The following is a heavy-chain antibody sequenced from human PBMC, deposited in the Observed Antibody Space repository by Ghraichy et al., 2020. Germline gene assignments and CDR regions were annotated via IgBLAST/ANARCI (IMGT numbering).Heavy chain of an antibody. J-gene: IGHJ4*02. CDR2: INPNSGGT. CDR1: GYTFTGDY. CDR3: ARDMSGRYDY. D-gene: IGHD1-26*01. V-gene: IGHV1-2*02. Sequence: ASVKVSCKASGYTFTGDYLHWVRQAPGQGFEWMGWINPNSGGTHYIQKFQGRVTMTRDTSISTAYMELSSLRSDDTAVYYCARDMSGRYDYWGQGTLVTVSS.